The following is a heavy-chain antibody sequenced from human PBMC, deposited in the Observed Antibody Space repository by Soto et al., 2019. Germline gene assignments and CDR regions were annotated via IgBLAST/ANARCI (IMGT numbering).Heavy chain of an antibody. CDR1: GYIFTNYP. CDR3: AKKDYFTSGNYNFDS. D-gene: IGHD3-10*01. Sequence: QVLLVQSGAEVERPGASVKVSCKASGYIFTNYPIHWVRQAPGQRLEWMGWINPVNGDTGHSQKFQGRLTITRDTSATTAYMELSSLTSEDTAVYYCAKKDYFTSGNYNFDSWGQGTLVTVSS. CDR2: INPVNGDT. J-gene: IGHJ4*02. V-gene: IGHV1-3*01.